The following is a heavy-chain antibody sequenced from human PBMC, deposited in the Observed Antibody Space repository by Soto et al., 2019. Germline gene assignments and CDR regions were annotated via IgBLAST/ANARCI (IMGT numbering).Heavy chain of an antibody. CDR1: GFTFSSYW. V-gene: IGHV3-7*03. CDR3: ARTGTPYNWFDP. CDR2: IKQDGSEK. D-gene: IGHD1-7*01. Sequence: PGGSLRLSCAASGFTFSSYWMSWVRQAPGKGLEWVANIKQDGSEKYYVDSVKGRFTISRDNTKNSLYLQINSLRAEDTAVYYCARTGTPYNWFDPWGQGTLVNVSS. J-gene: IGHJ5*02.